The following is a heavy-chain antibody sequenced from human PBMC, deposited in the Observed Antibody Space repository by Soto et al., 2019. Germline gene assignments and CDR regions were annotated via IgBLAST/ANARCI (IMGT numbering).Heavy chain of an antibody. CDR3: ARGYCSSTSCYLYYYYGMDV. V-gene: IGHV5-51*01. D-gene: IGHD2-2*01. Sequence: PGESLKISCKGSGYRFTNYWIGWVRQMPGKGLEWMAFIYPGDSDTRYSPSFQGHVTISADKSISTAYLQWSSLKASDTAMYYCARGYCSSTSCYLYYYYGMDVWGQGTTVTVSS. CDR2: IYPGDSDT. CDR1: GYRFTNYW. J-gene: IGHJ6*02.